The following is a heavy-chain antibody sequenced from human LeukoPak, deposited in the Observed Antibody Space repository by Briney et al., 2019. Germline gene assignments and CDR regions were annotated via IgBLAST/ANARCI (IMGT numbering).Heavy chain of an antibody. V-gene: IGHV4-30-4*01. CDR3: ARCREWLLRRVWFDP. J-gene: IGHJ5*02. CDR2: IYYSGST. D-gene: IGHD3-3*01. CDR1: GGSISSGDYY. Sequence: SETLSLTCTVSGGSISSGDYYWSWIRQPPGTGLEWLGYIYYSGSTYYNPSLKSRVTISVDTSKNQFSLKLSSVTAADTAVYYCARCREWLLRRVWFDPWGQGTLVTVSS.